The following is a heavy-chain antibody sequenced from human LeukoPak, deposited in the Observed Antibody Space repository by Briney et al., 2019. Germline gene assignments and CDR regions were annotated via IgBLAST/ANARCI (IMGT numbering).Heavy chain of an antibody. Sequence: SETLSLTCAVYGESFSGNYWSWIRQPPGKGLEWIGEINHSGSTNYNPSLKSRVTISADTSKNQFSLKLSSVTAADTAVYYCARLYDSSGYYRLDYWGQGTLVTVSS. V-gene: IGHV4-34*01. CDR1: GESFSGNY. J-gene: IGHJ4*02. CDR3: ARLYDSSGYYRLDY. CDR2: INHSGST. D-gene: IGHD3-22*01.